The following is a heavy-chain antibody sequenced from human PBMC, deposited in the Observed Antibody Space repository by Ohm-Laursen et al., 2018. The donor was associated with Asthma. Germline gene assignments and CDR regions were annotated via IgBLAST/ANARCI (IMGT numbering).Heavy chain of an antibody. CDR2: IWHDGSTE. CDR3: AKDHPYSSGWYFDY. CDR1: GFTFSSYG. J-gene: IGHJ4*02. Sequence: SLRLSCSASGFTFSSYGIHWVRQAPGKGLEWVALIWHDGSTEYYADSVKGRFTISRDNSKNTLYLQMNSLRAEDTAVYYCAKDHPYSSGWYFDYWGQGTLVTVSS. V-gene: IGHV3-30*02. D-gene: IGHD6-19*01.